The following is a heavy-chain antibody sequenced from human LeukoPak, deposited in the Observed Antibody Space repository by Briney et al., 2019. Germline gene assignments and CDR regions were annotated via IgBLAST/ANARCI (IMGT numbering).Heavy chain of an antibody. CDR3: ASTDAGYSSSWRLGWFDP. D-gene: IGHD6-13*01. V-gene: IGHV1-69*13. CDR2: IIPIFGTA. Sequence: ASVKVSCKASGGTFSSYAISWVRQAPGQGLEWMGGIIPIFGTANYAQKFQGSVTITADESTSTAYMELSSLRSVDTAVYYCASTDAGYSSSWRLGWFDPWGQGTLVTVSS. CDR1: GGTFSSYA. J-gene: IGHJ5*02.